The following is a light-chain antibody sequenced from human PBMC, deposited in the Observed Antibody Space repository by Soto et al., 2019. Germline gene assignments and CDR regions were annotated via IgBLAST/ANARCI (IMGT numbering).Light chain of an antibody. CDR2: GAS. CDR3: QQWSLYSWT. J-gene: IGKJ1*01. CDR1: QSIITY. V-gene: IGKV3-11*01. Sequence: EIVLTQSPATLSLSPGERATLSCRACQSIITYLAWNQQKPGQAPRLLIYGASTRATGIPARFSGTGSGTDFTLTIYNLQPDDVATYYCQQWSLYSWTFGQGTKVDIK.